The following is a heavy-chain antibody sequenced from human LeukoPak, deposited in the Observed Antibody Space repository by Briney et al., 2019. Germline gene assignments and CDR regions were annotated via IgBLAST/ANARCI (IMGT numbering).Heavy chain of an antibody. CDR3: AKQTRTTTAPDY. Sequence: GGSLRLSCAASGFTFNNYAMSWVRQAPGKGLEWVSCLTGSGATSFYTDSVKGRFTISRDSSKNTLYLQMNSLRAEDTAVYYCAKQTRTTTAPDYWGQGTLVTVSS. J-gene: IGHJ4*02. D-gene: IGHD1-1*01. CDR1: GFTFNNYA. CDR2: LTGSGATS. V-gene: IGHV3-23*01.